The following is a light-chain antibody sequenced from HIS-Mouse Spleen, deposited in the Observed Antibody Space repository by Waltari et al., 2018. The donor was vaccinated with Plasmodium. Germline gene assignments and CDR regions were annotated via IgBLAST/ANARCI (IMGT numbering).Light chain of an antibody. J-gene: IGLJ2*01. CDR3: QAWDSSTVV. Sequence: VSPGQTASITCSGDKLGYKYACWYQQKPGQSPVLVIYQDSKRPSGIPERFSGSNSGNTATLTISGTQAMDEADYYCQAWDSSTVVFGGGTKLTVL. CDR2: QDS. CDR1: KLGYKY. V-gene: IGLV3-1*01.